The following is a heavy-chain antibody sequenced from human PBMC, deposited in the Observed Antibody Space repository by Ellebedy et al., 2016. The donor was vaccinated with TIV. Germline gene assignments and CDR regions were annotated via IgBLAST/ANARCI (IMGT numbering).Heavy chain of an antibody. J-gene: IGHJ6*02. CDR1: GYTFTSYG. V-gene: IGHV1-18*01. Sequence: ASVKVSXKASGYTFTSYGISWVRQAPGQGLEWMGWISAYNGNTNYAQKLQGRVTMTTDTSTSTAYMELRSLRSDDTAVYYCARVGYSSSWTILYYGMDVWGQGTTVTVSS. D-gene: IGHD6-13*01. CDR3: ARVGYSSSWTILYYGMDV. CDR2: ISAYNGNT.